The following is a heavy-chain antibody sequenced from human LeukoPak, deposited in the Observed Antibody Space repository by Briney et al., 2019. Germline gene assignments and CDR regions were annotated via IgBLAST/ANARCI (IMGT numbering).Heavy chain of an antibody. D-gene: IGHD5-18*01. V-gene: IGHV4-59*01. Sequence: SETLSLTCTVSGGSISSYYRSWIRQPPGKGLEWIGYIYYSGSTNYNPSLKSRVTISVDTSRNQFSLKLSSVTAADTAVYYCAGIQVDTAMVTTSAFDIWGQGTMVTVSS. CDR1: GGSISSYY. CDR2: IYYSGST. J-gene: IGHJ3*02. CDR3: AGIQVDTAMVTTSAFDI.